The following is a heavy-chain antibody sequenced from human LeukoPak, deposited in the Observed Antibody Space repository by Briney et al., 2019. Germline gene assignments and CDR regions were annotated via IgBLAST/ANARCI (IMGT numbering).Heavy chain of an antibody. CDR2: IHGRGST. J-gene: IGHJ4*02. D-gene: IGHD6-19*01. CDR3: ARNIGWYTYDV. CDR1: GDSLSSHY. Sequence: SETLSLTCTVSGDSLSSHYWSWVRQPPGKGLEWILYIHGRGSTHYDPSLRSRVTISADSSPNQFSLKLTSVTAADTAVYYCARNIGWYTYDVWGQGTLVTVSS. V-gene: IGHV4-59*08.